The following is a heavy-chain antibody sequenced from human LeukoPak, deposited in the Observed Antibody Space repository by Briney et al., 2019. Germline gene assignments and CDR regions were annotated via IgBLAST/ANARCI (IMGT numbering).Heavy chain of an antibody. CDR3: AKGRGPAYYYGSGSPWHYMDV. Sequence: PGGSLRLSCAASGFTFSSYAMSWVRQAPGRRLQWVSAISGSGGSTYYAASVKGRFTISRDNSKNTLYLQMNSLRAEDTAVYYCAKGRGPAYYYGSGSPWHYMDVWGKGTTVTVSS. CDR1: GFTFSSYA. CDR2: ISGSGGST. V-gene: IGHV3-23*01. D-gene: IGHD3-10*01. J-gene: IGHJ6*03.